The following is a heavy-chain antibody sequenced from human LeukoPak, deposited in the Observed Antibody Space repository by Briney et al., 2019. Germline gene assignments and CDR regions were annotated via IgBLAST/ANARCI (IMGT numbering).Heavy chain of an antibody. D-gene: IGHD5-18*01. V-gene: IGHV3-30-3*01. CDR3: ARVYSYGGTNFDY. J-gene: IGHJ4*02. Sequence: GGSLRLSCAASGFTFSSHAMHWVRQAPGKGLEWVAVISYDGSNKYYADSVKGRFTISRDNSKNTLYLQMNSLRAEDTAVYYCARVYSYGGTNFDYWGQGTLVTVSS. CDR1: GFTFSSHA. CDR2: ISYDGSNK.